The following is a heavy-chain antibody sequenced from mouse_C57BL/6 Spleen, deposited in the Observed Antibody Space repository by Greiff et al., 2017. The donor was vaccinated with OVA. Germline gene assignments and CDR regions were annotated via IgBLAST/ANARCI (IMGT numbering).Heavy chain of an antibody. CDR3: SRAFYGNYGAIDY. CDR1: GYTFTSYW. D-gene: IGHD2-1*01. Sequence: QVQLQQSGAELVKPGASVKLSCKASGYTFTSYWMHWVKQRPGRGLEWIGRIDPNSGGTKYNEKFKSKATLTVDKPSSTAYLQLSSLTSEDSAIYYCSRAFYGNYGAIDYWGQGTSVTVSS. V-gene: IGHV1-72*01. J-gene: IGHJ4*01. CDR2: IDPNSGGT.